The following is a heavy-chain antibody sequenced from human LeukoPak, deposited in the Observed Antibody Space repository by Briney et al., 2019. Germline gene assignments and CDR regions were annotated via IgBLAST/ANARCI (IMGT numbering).Heavy chain of an antibody. CDR2: IKQDGSEK. V-gene: IGHV3-7*02. CDR3: ATAIVGGSSWYRLGYFDS. D-gene: IGHD6-13*01. Sequence: PGGSLRLSCAASGFTFNNYWMSWVRQTPTKGLEWVANIKQDGSEKYYVDSVGGRFTVSRDNAKNSLYLQMNSLRAEDTAVYYCATAIVGGSSWYRLGYFDSWGQGTLVTVSS. J-gene: IGHJ4*02. CDR1: GFTFNNYW.